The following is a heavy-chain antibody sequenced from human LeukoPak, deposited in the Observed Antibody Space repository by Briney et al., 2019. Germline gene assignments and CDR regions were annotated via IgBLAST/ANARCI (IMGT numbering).Heavy chain of an antibody. CDR1: GFTFSSYS. CDR3: ARDFIGESGYSGY. CDR2: ISSSSSYI. Sequence: PGGSLRLSCAASGFTFSSYSMNWVRQAPGKGLEWVSSISSSSSYIYYADSVKGRFTISRDNAKNSLYLQMNSLRDEDTGVYYCARDFIGESGYSGYWGQGALVTVSS. D-gene: IGHD3-16*01. J-gene: IGHJ4*02. V-gene: IGHV3-21*01.